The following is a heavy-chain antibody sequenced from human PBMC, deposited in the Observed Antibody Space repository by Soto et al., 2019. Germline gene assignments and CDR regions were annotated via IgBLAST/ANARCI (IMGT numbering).Heavy chain of an antibody. Sequence: SETMSLTCPVSGGYSSSSSYYWGWIRQPPGKGLEWIGSIYSSGSTYYNQSLKSRVTISVDTSKNQLALKLSSVTAADTAVYYGARHLGYCTNGVCFHTPKFDYWGQGTLVTVSS. J-gene: IGHJ4*02. V-gene: IGHV4-39*01. D-gene: IGHD2-8*01. CDR2: IYSSGST. CDR1: GGYSSSSSYY. CDR3: ARHLGYCTNGVCFHTPKFDY.